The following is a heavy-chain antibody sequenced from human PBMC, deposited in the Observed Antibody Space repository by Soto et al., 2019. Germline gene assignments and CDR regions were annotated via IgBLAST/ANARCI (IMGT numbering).Heavy chain of an antibody. CDR2: IYSGGST. CDR3: ARDKEYCSGGSCYSVYFQH. D-gene: IGHD2-15*01. CDR1: GFTVSSNY. Sequence: TGGSLRLSCAASGFTVSSNYMSWVRQAPGKGLEWVSVIYSGGSTYYADSVKGRFTISRDNSKNTLYLQMNSLRAEDTAVYYCARDKEYCSGGSCYSVYFQHWGQGTLVTVSS. J-gene: IGHJ1*01. V-gene: IGHV3-53*01.